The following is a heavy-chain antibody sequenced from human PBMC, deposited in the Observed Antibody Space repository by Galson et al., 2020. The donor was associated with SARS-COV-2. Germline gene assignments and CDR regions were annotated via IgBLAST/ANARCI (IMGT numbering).Heavy chain of an antibody. D-gene: IGHD6-13*01. V-gene: IGHV4-4*02. CDR1: GGPTSSSNW. CDR2: IYHIVGA. Sequence: SETLSLTCAVSGGPTSSSNWSTLASQSPGNGLDWNGEIYHIVGATNNPPLKSRFTMSVDTSKNQITLKLTSVPAADTAVYFCARDSSSWSSFRHLWGQGTLVTVSS. CDR3: ARDSSSWSSFRHL. J-gene: IGHJ1*01.